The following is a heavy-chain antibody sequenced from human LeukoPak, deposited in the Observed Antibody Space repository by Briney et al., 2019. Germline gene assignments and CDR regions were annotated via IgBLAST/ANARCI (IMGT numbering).Heavy chain of an antibody. D-gene: IGHD3-22*01. CDR3: ARLAVVTKFDY. J-gene: IGHJ4*02. CDR2: INHSGST. CDR1: GGSFSGYY. V-gene: IGHV4-34*01. Sequence: SETLSLTCAVYGGSFSGYYWSWIRQPPGKGLEWIGEINHSGSTNYTPSLKSRFTISVDTSKNQFSLKLSSVTAADTAVYYCARLAVVTKFDYWGQGTLVTVSS.